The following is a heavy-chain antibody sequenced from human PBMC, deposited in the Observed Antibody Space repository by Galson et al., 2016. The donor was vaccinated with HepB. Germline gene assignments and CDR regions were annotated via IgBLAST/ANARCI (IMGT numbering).Heavy chain of an antibody. CDR2: INGYKANT. CDR1: GYTFTNFA. Sequence: SVKVSCKASGYTFTNFAISWVRQAPGQGLEWLGWINGYKANTNYAQKVQGRVTMTTDTSTNTAYMELRSLRSDDTAVYYCARELWGRYSRDYGMDVWGQGTTVTVSS. D-gene: IGHD3-16*01. CDR3: ARELWGRYSRDYGMDV. V-gene: IGHV1-18*01. J-gene: IGHJ6*02.